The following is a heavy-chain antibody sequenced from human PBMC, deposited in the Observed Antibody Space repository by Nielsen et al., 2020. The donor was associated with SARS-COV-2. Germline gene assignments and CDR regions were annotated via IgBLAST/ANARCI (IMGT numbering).Heavy chain of an antibody. CDR3: AKDQGSGGNSIDY. D-gene: IGHD3-10*01. J-gene: IGHJ4*02. CDR2: ISGSGGST. Sequence: GESLKISCAASGFTFSSYAMSWVRQAPGKGLEWVSAISGSGGSTYYADSVKGRFTISRDNSKNTLYLQMNSLRAEDTAVYYCAKDQGSGGNSIDYWGQGTLVTVSS. CDR1: GFTFSSYA. V-gene: IGHV3-23*01.